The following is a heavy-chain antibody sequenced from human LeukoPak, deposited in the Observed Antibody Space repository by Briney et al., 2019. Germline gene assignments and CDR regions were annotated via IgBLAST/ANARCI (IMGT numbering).Heavy chain of an antibody. V-gene: IGHV3-13*01. CDR2: IGTAGDT. J-gene: IGHJ6*02. Sequence: GGSLRLSCAASGFTFSSYDMHWVRQATGKGLEWVSAIGTAGDTYYPGSVKGRFTISRENAKNSLYLQMNSLRAEDTAVYYCARNYYYYYGMDVWGQGTTVTVSS. CDR3: ARNYYYYYGMDV. CDR1: GFTFSSYD.